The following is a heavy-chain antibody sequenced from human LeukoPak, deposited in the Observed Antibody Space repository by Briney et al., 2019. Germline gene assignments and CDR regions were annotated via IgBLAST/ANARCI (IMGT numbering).Heavy chain of an antibody. Sequence: SETLSLTCTVSGGSIISSSYYWSWIRQPPGKGLEWIGYIYYSGSTNYNPSLKSRVTISVYTSKNQFSLKLSSVTAADTAVYYCARLKYYYDSSGYRAEYFQHWGQGTLVTVSS. D-gene: IGHD3-22*01. CDR3: ARLKYYYDSSGYRAEYFQH. CDR1: GGSIISSSYY. CDR2: IYYSGST. V-gene: IGHV4-61*01. J-gene: IGHJ1*01.